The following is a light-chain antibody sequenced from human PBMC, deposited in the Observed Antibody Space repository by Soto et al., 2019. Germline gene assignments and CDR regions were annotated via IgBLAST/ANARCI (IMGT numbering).Light chain of an antibody. CDR1: SSNIGNNY. Sequence: QSVLTQPPSVSAAPGQKVTISCSGSSSNIGNNYVSWYQQFPGTAPKLLIYENNKRPSGIPDRFSGSKSGTSATLGITGLQTGDEADYYCGTWDTSLSAVVFGGGTQLTVL. V-gene: IGLV1-51*02. J-gene: IGLJ2*01. CDR2: ENN. CDR3: GTWDTSLSAVV.